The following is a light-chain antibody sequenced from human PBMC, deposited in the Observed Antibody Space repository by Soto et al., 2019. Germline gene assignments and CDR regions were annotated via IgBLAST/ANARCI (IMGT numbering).Light chain of an antibody. Sequence: QSALTQPPSASGSPGQSVTISCTGTSSDVGGYNFFSWYQQHPGKAPKLMIYEVNKRPSGVPDRFSGSKSGDTASLTISGLQAEDEADYYCISYIPSTTTHWVFGGGTKLTVL. CDR3: ISYIPSTTTHWV. J-gene: IGLJ3*02. CDR1: SSDVGGYNF. V-gene: IGLV2-8*01. CDR2: EVN.